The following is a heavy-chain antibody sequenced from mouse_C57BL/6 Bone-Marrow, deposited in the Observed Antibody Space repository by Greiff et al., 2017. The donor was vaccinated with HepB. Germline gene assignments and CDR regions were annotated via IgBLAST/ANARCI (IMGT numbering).Heavy chain of an antibody. CDR2: IDPENGDT. CDR3: TFYDYDGYFDV. V-gene: IGHV14-4*01. Sequence: EVQLKESGAELVRPGASVKLSCTASGFNIKDDYMHWVKQRPEQGLEWIGWIDPENGDTEYASKFQGKATITADTSSNTAYLQLSSLTSEDTAVYYCTFYDYDGYFDVWGTGTTVTVSS. J-gene: IGHJ1*03. CDR1: GFNIKDDY. D-gene: IGHD2-4*01.